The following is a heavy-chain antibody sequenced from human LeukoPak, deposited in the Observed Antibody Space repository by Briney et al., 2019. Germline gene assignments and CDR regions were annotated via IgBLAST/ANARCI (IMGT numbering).Heavy chain of an antibody. CDR2: IRYDGSNK. CDR1: GFSFSTYG. V-gene: IGHV3-30*02. J-gene: IGHJ5*02. D-gene: IGHD4-17*01. Sequence: GGSLRLSCAASGFSFSTYGMHWVRPAPGKGLDWVAHIRYDGSNKDYADSVKGRFTISRDNSKNTLYLQMNSLRAEDTAVYYCARVYGDRGWFDPWGQGTLVTVSS. CDR3: ARVYGDRGWFDP.